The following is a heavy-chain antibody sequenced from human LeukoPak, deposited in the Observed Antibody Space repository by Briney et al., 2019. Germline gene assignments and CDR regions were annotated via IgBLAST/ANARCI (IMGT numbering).Heavy chain of an antibody. V-gene: IGHV4-34*01. CDR3: ARAGGGNPGYEAFDI. Sequence: PSETLSLTCAVYGDSFSGYYWSWIRQPPGKGLEWIAEINHRGTTHYNPSLKSRVNISADTSKNQFSLHLDSVTAADTAVYYCARAGGGNPGYEAFDIWGQGTMVTVSS. J-gene: IGHJ3*02. CDR2: INHRGTT. D-gene: IGHD4-23*01. CDR1: GDSFSGYY.